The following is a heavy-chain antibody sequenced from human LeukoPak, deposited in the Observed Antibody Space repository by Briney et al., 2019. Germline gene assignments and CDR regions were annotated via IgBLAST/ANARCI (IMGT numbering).Heavy chain of an antibody. CDR2: INPNSGGT. CDR3: ARGPHWDPHFDY. J-gene: IGHJ4*02. Sequence: ASVKVSCKASGYTFTAYHMHWVRQAPGQGLEWMGWINPNSGGTNYAQKFQGRVTMARDTSISTAYMELSGLRSDDTAVYYCARGPHWDPHFDYWGQGTLVTVSS. D-gene: IGHD7-27*01. CDR1: GYTFTAYH. V-gene: IGHV1-2*02.